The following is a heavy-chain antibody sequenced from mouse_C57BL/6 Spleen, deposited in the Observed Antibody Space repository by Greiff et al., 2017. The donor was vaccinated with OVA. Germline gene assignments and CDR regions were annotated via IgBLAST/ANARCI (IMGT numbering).Heavy chain of an antibody. CDR3: ARSYGNYFDY. Sequence: EVQRVESGGGLVKPGGSLKLSCAASGFTFSSYTMSWVRQTPEKRLEWVATISGGGGNTYYPDSVKGRFTISRDNAKNTLYLQMSSLRSEDTALYYCARSYGNYFDYWGQGTTLTVSS. CDR1: GFTFSSYT. V-gene: IGHV5-9*01. D-gene: IGHD3-3*01. J-gene: IGHJ2*01. CDR2: ISGGGGNT.